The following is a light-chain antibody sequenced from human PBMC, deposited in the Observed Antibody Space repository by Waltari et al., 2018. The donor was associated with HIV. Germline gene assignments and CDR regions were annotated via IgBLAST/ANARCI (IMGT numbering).Light chain of an antibody. CDR2: KAS. V-gene: IGKV1-5*03. Sequence: IQMTQSPSTLSASVGDRVAITCRASQTISDWLAWYQQKPGKAPKLLIYKASNLQSGVPSRFSGGGSGTEFTLTISSLQPDDFATYYCQQYNSFSLTFGGGTKVDSK. J-gene: IGKJ4*01. CDR3: QQYNSFSLT. CDR1: QTISDW.